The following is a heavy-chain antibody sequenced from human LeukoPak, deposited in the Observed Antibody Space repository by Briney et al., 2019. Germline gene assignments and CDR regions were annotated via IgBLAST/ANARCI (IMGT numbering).Heavy chain of an antibody. V-gene: IGHV3-7*03. CDR2: IKQDGSEK. J-gene: IGHJ4*02. CDR3: AKDSAPLLRYFDWLFDY. CDR1: GFTFSSYW. Sequence: GGSLRLSCAASGFTFSSYWMSWVRQAPGKGLEWVANIKQDGSEKYYVDSVKGRFTISRDNAKNSLYLQMNSLRAEDTALYYCAKDSAPLLRYFDWLFDYWGQGTLVTVSS. D-gene: IGHD3-9*01.